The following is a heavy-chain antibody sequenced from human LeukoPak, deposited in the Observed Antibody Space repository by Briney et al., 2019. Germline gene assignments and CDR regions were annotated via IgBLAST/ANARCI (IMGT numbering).Heavy chain of an antibody. V-gene: IGHV3-30-3*01. Sequence: GGSLRLSCAASGFTFSSYAMHWVRQAPGKGLEWVAVISYDGSNKYYADSVKGRFTISRDNSKNTLYLQMNSLRAEDTAVYYCAIQTYDSSGYSGYFDYWGQGTLVTVSS. J-gene: IGHJ4*02. CDR1: GFTFSSYA. CDR2: ISYDGSNK. CDR3: AIQTYDSSGYSGYFDY. D-gene: IGHD3-22*01.